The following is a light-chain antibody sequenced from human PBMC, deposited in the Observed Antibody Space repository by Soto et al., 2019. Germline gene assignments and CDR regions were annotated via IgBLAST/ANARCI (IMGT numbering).Light chain of an antibody. V-gene: IGKV1-27*01. CDR2: AAA. Sequence: DIQMTQSPSALSASVRDRVTITCRARQCISNYLAWYHQKPGKVPKLLIYAAATLQSGVPSRFSGSGSGTDFTLTISSLHPEDVATYYGQKYDSAPWTFGQGTKVAIK. CDR3: QKYDSAPWT. CDR1: QCISNY. J-gene: IGKJ1*01.